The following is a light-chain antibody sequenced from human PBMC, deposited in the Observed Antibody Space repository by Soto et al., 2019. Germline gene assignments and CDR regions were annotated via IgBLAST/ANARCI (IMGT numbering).Light chain of an antibody. J-gene: IGKJ2*03. Sequence: ESVLTQSPGTLSLSPGESATLSCRASQSVSSTYLAWYQQKPGQAPRLLIYAASTRAAGIPDRFSGSRSATDFTLTISRLEPEDFAAYYCQQYRGSPLYRFDQGTRLEIK. CDR2: AAS. V-gene: IGKV3-20*01. CDR1: QSVSSTY. CDR3: QQYRGSPLYR.